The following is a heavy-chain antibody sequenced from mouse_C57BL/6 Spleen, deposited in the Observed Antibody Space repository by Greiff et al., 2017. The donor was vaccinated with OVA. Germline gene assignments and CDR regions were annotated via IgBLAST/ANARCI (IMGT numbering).Heavy chain of an antibody. CDR1: GYTFTDHT. CDR3: ARTYGSSSYYYAMDY. D-gene: IGHD1-1*01. Sequence: VQLQQSDAELVKPGASVKISCKVSGYTFTDHTIHWMKQRPEQGLEWIGYIYPRDGSTKYNEKFKGKATLTADKSSSTAYMQLNSLTSEDSAVYFCARTYGSSSYYYAMDYWGQGTSVTVSS. CDR2: IYPRDGST. V-gene: IGHV1-78*01. J-gene: IGHJ4*01.